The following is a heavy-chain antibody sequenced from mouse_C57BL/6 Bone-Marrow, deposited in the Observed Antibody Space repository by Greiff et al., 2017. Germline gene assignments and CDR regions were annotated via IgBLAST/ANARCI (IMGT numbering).Heavy chain of an antibody. D-gene: IGHD1-1*01. CDR1: GYTFTSYW. J-gene: IGHJ2*01. Sequence: QVQLQQPGPELVKPGASVKLSCKASGYTFTSYWMHWVKQSPGGGLEWIGRINPNSGGTKYNEKFKSKATLTIDKPSSTAYMQLSSRTSEESAVYYCGRSTTVVAGDFDYWGQGTTLTVSS. CDR2: INPNSGGT. V-gene: IGHV1-72*01. CDR3: GRSTTVVAGDFDY.